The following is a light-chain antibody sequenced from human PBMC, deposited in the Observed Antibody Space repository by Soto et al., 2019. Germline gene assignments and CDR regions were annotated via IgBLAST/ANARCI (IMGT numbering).Light chain of an antibody. Sequence: QAVVAQPPSASGTPGQSVSISCSGTNSNIGGNRVNWYQQFPGTAPKVVIYDNNRRPSGVPDRFSGSKAGTSAALAISGLQSEDEADYYCASWDDILSGVVFGGGTQLTVL. CDR3: ASWDDILSGVV. CDR1: NSNIGGNR. J-gene: IGLJ3*02. V-gene: IGLV1-44*01. CDR2: DNN.